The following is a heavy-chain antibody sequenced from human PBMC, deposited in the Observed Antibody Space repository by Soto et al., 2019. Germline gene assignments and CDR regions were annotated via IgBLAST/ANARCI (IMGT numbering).Heavy chain of an antibody. J-gene: IGHJ4*02. Sequence: EVQLVESGGGLVKPGGSLRLSCAVSGFTFSNAWMNWVRQAPGKGLEWVGRIKSKTDGGTTDYAAPVKGRFTISRDDSKNTLYLQMNSLKTEDTAVYYCTTDLDYGDYEGMDYWGQGTLVTVSS. D-gene: IGHD4-17*01. CDR2: IKSKTDGGTT. CDR3: TTDLDYGDYEGMDY. CDR1: GFTFSNAW. V-gene: IGHV3-15*07.